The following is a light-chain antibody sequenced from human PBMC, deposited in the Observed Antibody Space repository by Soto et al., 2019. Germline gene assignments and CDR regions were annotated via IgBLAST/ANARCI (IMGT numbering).Light chain of an antibody. CDR2: GAS. CDR3: QQYNNGPTYT. CDR1: QSISSS. J-gene: IGKJ2*01. V-gene: IGKV3D-15*01. Sequence: EIVMTQSPATLSVSPGERATLSCRASQSISSSLAWYQQKPGQAPRLLIYGASTRATGIPARFSGSGSGTVFTLTISSLQSEDFAVYCCQQYNNGPTYTFGQGTKLEIK.